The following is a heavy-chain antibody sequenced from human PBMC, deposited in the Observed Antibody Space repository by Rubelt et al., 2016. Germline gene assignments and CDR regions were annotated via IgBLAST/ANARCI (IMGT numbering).Heavy chain of an antibody. V-gene: IGHV4-59*01. CDR2: MYYSGST. CDR3: ATSGGNGGDFDY. J-gene: IGHJ4*02. D-gene: IGHD4-23*01. CDR1: GGSISSYY. Sequence: QVQLQESGPGLVKPSETLSLTCTVSGGSISSYYWSWIRQPPGKGLEWIGYMYYSGSTNYDPSLKSRVTISMDGSKNQFFLKLSSGTAADTAGEYCATSGGNGGDFDYWGQGTLVTVSS.